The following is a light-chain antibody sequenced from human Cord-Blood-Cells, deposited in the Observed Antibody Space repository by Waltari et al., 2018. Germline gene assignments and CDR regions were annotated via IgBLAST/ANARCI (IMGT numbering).Light chain of an antibody. CDR3: AAWDDSLSGRV. CDR1: SSNIGSNY. J-gene: IGLJ3*02. CDR2: RNN. V-gene: IGLV1-47*01. Sequence: QSVLTQPPSASGTPGQRVTISCSGSSSNIGSNYVYWYQQLPGTAPKLLIYRNNQRPSVVPDRFSCAKSGTSASLAISGLRSEDEADYYCAAWDDSLSGRVFGGGTKLTVL.